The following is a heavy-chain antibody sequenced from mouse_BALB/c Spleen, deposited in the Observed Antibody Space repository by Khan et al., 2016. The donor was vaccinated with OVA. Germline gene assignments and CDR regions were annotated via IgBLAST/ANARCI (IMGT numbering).Heavy chain of an antibody. CDR2: INPSTGYT. CDR3: ARSQLGRGFAY. J-gene: IGHJ3*01. D-gene: IGHD4-1*02. CDR1: GYTFTSYW. Sequence: QVQLQQSGAELAKPGASVKMSCKASGYTFTSYWMHWVKQRPGQGLEWIGYINPSTGYTEYNQKFKDKATLTADKSSSTAYMQLSSLTSEDSAVSYCARSQLGRGFAYWGQGTLVTVSA. V-gene: IGHV1-7*01.